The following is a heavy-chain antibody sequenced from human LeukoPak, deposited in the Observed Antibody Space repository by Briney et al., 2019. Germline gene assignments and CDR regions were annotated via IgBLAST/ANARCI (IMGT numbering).Heavy chain of an antibody. D-gene: IGHD4-23*01. V-gene: IGHV1-2*02. CDR2: ITPNSGGT. CDR3: ARPFIETPSLGALDY. Sequence: GASVKVSCKTSGYTFAAYYIHWVRQAPGQGLEWMGWITPNSGGTNYAQKFQGRVTMTRDTSISTAYMELSRLRSDDTAVYYCARPFIETPSLGALDYWGQGTLVTVSS. CDR1: GYTFAAYY. J-gene: IGHJ4*02.